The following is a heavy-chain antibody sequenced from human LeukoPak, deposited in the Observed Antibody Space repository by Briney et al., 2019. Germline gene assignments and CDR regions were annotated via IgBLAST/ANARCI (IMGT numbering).Heavy chain of an antibody. CDR2: ISNNGTNK. CDR3: ARSTGDCSGGTCYLDFDG. CDR1: GFILSYYA. D-gene: IGHD2-15*01. Sequence: GGPLRLSCAVSGFILSYYAMHWLRQAPGKGLEWVAVISNNGTNKYYADSVKGRFTISRDNSKNTLYLQIKSLRAEDTAVYYCARSTGDCSGGTCYLDFDGWGQGTLVTVSS. J-gene: IGHJ4*02. V-gene: IGHV3-30*01.